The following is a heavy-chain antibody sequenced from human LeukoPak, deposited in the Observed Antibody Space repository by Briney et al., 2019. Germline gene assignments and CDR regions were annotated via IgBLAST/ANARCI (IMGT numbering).Heavy chain of an antibody. CDR1: GFTFSSYG. J-gene: IGHJ4*02. V-gene: IGHV3-30*02. D-gene: IGHD1-20*01. CDR2: IRYDGSNK. Sequence: GGSLRLSCAASGFTFSSYGMHWVRQAPGKGLEWVAFIRYDGSNKYYADSVKGRFTISRDNAKNSLYLQMNSLRAEDTAVYYCARVLNWNEDYWGQGTLVTVSS. CDR3: ARVLNWNEDY.